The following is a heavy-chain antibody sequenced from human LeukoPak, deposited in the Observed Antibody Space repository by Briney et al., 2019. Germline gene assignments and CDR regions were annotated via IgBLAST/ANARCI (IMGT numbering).Heavy chain of an antibody. V-gene: IGHV3-74*01. CDR3: ARSHYYDSSGIFSYYYGLDV. CDR2: VNSDGSST. J-gene: IGHJ6*02. Sequence: PGGSLRLSCAASGFTFSSYWMHWVRQVPGKGLVWVSRVNSDGSSTRHADSVKGRFTISRDNAKNTLYLQMNSLRSEDTAVYYRARSHYYDSSGIFSYYYGLDVWGQGTTVTVSS. D-gene: IGHD3-22*01. CDR1: GFTFSSYW.